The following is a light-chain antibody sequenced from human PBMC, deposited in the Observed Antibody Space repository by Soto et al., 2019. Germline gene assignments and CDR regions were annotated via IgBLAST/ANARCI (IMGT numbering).Light chain of an antibody. J-gene: IGKJ2*01. CDR1: QSVSSSY. CDR2: GAS. CDR3: QQYGSSYT. Sequence: EIVLTQSPGTLSLSPGERATLSCRASQSVSSSYLAWYQQKPGQAPRLLIYGASSRATGIPDRFSGSGSRTDFTLTISGLEHEDFAVYYCQQYGSSYTFGQGTKLEIK. V-gene: IGKV3-20*01.